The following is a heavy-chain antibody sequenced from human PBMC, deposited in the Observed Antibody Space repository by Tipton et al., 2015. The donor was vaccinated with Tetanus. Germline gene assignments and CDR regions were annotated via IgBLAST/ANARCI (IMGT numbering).Heavy chain of an antibody. V-gene: IGHV6-1*01. D-gene: IGHD1-14*01. CDR3: TSRPLGDSGNWFDP. J-gene: IGHJ5*02. CDR2: TYYRPKWYN. Sequence: GLVKPSQTLSLTCAISGDSVSSNSAAWNWIRQSPSRGLEWLGRTYYRPKWYNDYAVSVKSRITINPDTSKNQFSLQLNSVTPEDTAVYYGTSRPLGDSGNWFDPWGQGTLVTVSS. CDR1: GDSVSSNSAA.